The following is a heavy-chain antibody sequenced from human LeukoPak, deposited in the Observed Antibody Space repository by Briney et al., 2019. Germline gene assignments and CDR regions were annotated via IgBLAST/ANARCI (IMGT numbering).Heavy chain of an antibody. CDR1: GGSISNYY. J-gene: IGHJ3*02. Sequence: SETLPLTCTVSGGSISNYYWSWIRQPPGKGLEWIGYIFYRGSIHYSPPLQSRVTISVDTSKDHLSLRLTFVTAADTAVYFCARGVVLGQDDAFDIWGRGTMVTVSS. D-gene: IGHD3/OR15-3a*01. CDR2: IFYRGSI. V-gene: IGHV4-59*12. CDR3: ARGVVLGQDDAFDI.